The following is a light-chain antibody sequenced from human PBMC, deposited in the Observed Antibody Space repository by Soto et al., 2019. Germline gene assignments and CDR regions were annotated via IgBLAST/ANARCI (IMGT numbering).Light chain of an antibody. Sequence: QSVLTQPPSVSGAPGQRVTISCTGSSSNIGAGYDVHWYQQLPGTAPKLLIYGNSNRPSGVPDRFSGSKSGTSASLAITGLQAEDEADYYCQSYDSTLRGLVAFGGGTQLTVL. CDR1: SSNIGAGYD. CDR3: QSYDSTLRGLVA. CDR2: GNS. V-gene: IGLV1-40*01. J-gene: IGLJ2*01.